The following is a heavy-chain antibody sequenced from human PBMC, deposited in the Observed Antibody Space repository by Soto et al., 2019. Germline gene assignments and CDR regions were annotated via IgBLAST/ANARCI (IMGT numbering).Heavy chain of an antibody. CDR3: ARDQVVVVPAAIRARYYGMDV. Sequence: ASVKVSCKASGYTFTGYYMRWVRQAPGQGLEWMGWINPNSGGTNYAQKFQGRVTMTRDTSISTAYMELSRLRSDDTAVYYCARDQVVVVPAAIRARYYGMDVWGQGTTVTVSS. V-gene: IGHV1-2*02. CDR2: INPNSGGT. J-gene: IGHJ6*02. CDR1: GYTFTGYY. D-gene: IGHD2-2*02.